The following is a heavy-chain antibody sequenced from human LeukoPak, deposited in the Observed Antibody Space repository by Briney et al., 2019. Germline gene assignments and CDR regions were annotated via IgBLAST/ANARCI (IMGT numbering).Heavy chain of an antibody. CDR1: GFTFSSYG. V-gene: IGHV3-30*18. J-gene: IGHJ4*02. CDR3: AKDLARGVIIIGLSFDY. D-gene: IGHD3-10*01. CDR2: ISYDGSNK. Sequence: PGRSLRLSCAASGFTFSSYGMHWVRQAPGKGLEWVAVISYDGSNKYYADSVKGRFTISRDNPKNTLYLQMNSLRAEDTAVYYCAKDLARGVIIIGLSFDYWGQGTLVTVSS.